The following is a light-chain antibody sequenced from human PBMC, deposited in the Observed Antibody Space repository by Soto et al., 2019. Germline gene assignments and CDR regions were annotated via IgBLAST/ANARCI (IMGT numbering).Light chain of an antibody. Sequence: LTQPRSVSGSPGQSVTISCTGTSSDVGGYNYVSWYQQHPGKAPKLMIYDVSKRPSGVPDRFSGSKSGNTASLTISGLQAEDEADYYCCSYAGSPYVFGTRTKVTVL. V-gene: IGLV2-11*01. CDR2: DVS. CDR1: SSDVGGYNY. CDR3: CSYAGSPYV. J-gene: IGLJ1*01.